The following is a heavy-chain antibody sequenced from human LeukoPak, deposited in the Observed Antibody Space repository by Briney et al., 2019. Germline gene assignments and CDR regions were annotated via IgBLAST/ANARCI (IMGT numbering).Heavy chain of an antibody. CDR1: GGSFSGYY. CDR2: INHSGST. D-gene: IGHD5-18*01. V-gene: IGHV4-34*01. CDR3: ARLHDGYRYGADY. J-gene: IGHJ4*02. Sequence: SETLSLTCAVYGGSFSGYYWSWIRQPPGKGLEWIGEINHSGSTNYNPPLKSRVTISVDTSKNQFSLKLSPVTAADTAVYYCARLHDGYRYGADYWGQGTLVTAS.